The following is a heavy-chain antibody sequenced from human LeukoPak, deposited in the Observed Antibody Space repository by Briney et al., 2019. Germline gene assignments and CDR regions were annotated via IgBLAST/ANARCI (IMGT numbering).Heavy chain of an antibody. CDR1: GGSISSYY. Sequence: SETLSLTCTVSGGSISSYYWSWIRQPPGKGLEWIGYIYYSGSTNYNPSLKSRVTISVDTSKNQFSLNLSSVTAADTAVYYRAGLVRFSSDYFDYWGQGTLVTVSS. CDR2: IYYSGST. D-gene: IGHD6-6*01. J-gene: IGHJ4*02. CDR3: AGLVRFSSDYFDY. V-gene: IGHV4-59*01.